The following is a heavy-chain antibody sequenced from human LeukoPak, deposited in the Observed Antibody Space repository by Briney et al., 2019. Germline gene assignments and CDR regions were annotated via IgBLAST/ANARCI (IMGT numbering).Heavy chain of an antibody. CDR3: AKDTERFIAVAGTGFGGFDY. CDR2: ISGSGGST. J-gene: IGHJ4*02. Sequence: GGSLRLSCAASGFTFSSYAMSWVRHAPGKGLELVSSISGSGGSTYYADSVKGRFTISRDNSKNTLYLQMNSLRAEDTAVYYCAKDTERFIAVAGTGFGGFDYWGQGTLVTVSS. D-gene: IGHD6-19*01. V-gene: IGHV3-23*01. CDR1: GFTFSSYA.